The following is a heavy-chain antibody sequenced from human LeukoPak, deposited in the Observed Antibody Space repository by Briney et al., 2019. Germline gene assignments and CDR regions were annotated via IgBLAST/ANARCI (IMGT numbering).Heavy chain of an antibody. CDR3: ARLTPLWFGELSPIDY. Sequence: PSETLSLTCTVSGGSISSSSYYWGWIRQPPGKGLEWIGSIYYSGSTYYNPSLKSRVTISVDTSKNQFSLKLSSVTAADTAVYYCARLTPLWFGELSPIDYWGQGTLVTVSS. J-gene: IGHJ4*02. CDR2: IYYSGST. D-gene: IGHD3-10*01. V-gene: IGHV4-39*01. CDR1: GGSISSSSYY.